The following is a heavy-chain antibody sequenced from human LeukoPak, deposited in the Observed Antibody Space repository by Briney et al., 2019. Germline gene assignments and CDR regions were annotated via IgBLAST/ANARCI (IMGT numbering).Heavy chain of an antibody. D-gene: IGHD1-26*01. CDR1: GDTFTGYY. CDR3: ARAYSGSANNAFNI. Sequence: ASVRVSSTASGDTFTGYYMHWVPQAPGQGLEWMGWINPNSGGTNYAQKFKGRVTMTRDTSISTAYMELSRLRSDDPAVYYCARAYSGSANNAFNIWGQGTMVTVSS. V-gene: IGHV1-2*02. J-gene: IGHJ3*02. CDR2: INPNSGGT.